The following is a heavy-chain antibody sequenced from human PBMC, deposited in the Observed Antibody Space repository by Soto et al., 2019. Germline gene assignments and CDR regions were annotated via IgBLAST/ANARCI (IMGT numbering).Heavy chain of an antibody. CDR1: GGSFSGYY. CDR3: ASFSRWSSSWYDVDDGQEGVGY. CDR2: INHSGST. Sequence: QVQLQQWGAGLLKPSETLSLTCAVYGGSFSGYYWSWIRQPPGKGLEWIGEINHSGSTNYNPSLKSRVTISVDVSKNQFSRKLSSVTAADPAVYYCASFSRWSSSWYDVDDGQEGVGYWGQGTLVTVSS. V-gene: IGHV4-34*01. D-gene: IGHD6-13*01. J-gene: IGHJ4*02.